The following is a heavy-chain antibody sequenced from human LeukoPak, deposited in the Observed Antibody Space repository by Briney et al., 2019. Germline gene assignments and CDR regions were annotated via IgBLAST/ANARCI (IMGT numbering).Heavy chain of an antibody. CDR1: GFTFSSYG. Sequence: GGSLRLSCAASGFTFSSYGMHWVRQAPGKGLEGVAFIRYDGSNKYYADSVKGRFTISRDNSKNTLYLQMNSLRAEDTAVYYCAKDPTHPYWSIAAAGTLPGDYWGQGTLVTVSS. CDR3: AKDPTHPYWSIAAAGTLPGDY. D-gene: IGHD6-13*01. CDR2: IRYDGSNK. V-gene: IGHV3-30*02. J-gene: IGHJ4*02.